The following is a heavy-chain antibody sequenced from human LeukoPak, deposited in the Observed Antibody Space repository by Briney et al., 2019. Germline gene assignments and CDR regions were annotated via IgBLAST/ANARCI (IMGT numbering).Heavy chain of an antibody. D-gene: IGHD1-1*01. V-gene: IGHV3-21*01. CDR1: GFTFSSYS. CDR2: ISSSSSYI. Sequence: GGSLRLSCAASGFTFSSYSMNWVRQAPGKGLEWVSSISSSSSYIYHADSVKGRFTISRDNAKNSLYLQMNSLRAEDTAVYYCARVSGTHPFDYWGQGTLVTVSS. J-gene: IGHJ4*02. CDR3: ARVSGTHPFDY.